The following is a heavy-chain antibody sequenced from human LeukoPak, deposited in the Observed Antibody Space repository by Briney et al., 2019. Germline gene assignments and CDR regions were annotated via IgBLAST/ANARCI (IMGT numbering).Heavy chain of an antibody. Sequence: SDTLSLTCTVSGGSISSYYWSWIRQPPGKGLEWIGYIYYSGSTNYNPSLKSRVTISVDTSKNQFSLKLSSVTAADTAVYYCARDNSELWIDYWGQGTLVTVSS. V-gene: IGHV4-59*01. CDR3: ARDNSELWIDY. CDR1: GGSISSYY. J-gene: IGHJ4*02. CDR2: IYYSGST. D-gene: IGHD1-7*01.